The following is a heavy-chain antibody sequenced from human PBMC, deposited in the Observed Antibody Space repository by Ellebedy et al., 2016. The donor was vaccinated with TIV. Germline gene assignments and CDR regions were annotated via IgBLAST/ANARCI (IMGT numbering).Heavy chain of an antibody. J-gene: IGHJ4*02. D-gene: IGHD3-10*01. CDR3: ARDILGSSPDY. V-gene: IGHV3-20*04. CDR1: GFSFSSHG. Sequence: GESLKISCAASGFSFSSHGMHWVRQAPGEGLEWVSGINWNGTSTGYADSVKGRFTISRDNAKNSLYLQMNSLRAEDTALYYCARDILGSSPDYWGQGTLVTVSS. CDR2: INWNGTST.